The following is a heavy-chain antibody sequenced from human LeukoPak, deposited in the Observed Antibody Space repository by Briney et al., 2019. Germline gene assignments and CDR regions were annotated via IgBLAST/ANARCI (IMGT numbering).Heavy chain of an antibody. CDR1: GFTFTNYW. CDR3: ARIGYSSSSEDY. CDR2: INQDGSVK. D-gene: IGHD6-6*01. Sequence: GGSLRLSCAASGFTFTNYWMSWVRQAPGKGLGWVANINQDGSVKYYVDSVKGRITISRDNAKNSLYLQINSLRVEDTAVYYCARIGYSSSSEDYWGQGTLVTVSS. V-gene: IGHV3-7*01. J-gene: IGHJ4*02.